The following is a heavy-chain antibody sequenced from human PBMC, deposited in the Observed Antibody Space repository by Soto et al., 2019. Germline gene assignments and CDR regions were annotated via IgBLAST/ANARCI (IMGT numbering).Heavy chain of an antibody. J-gene: IGHJ6*02. CDR2: IIPIFGTA. CDR3: ASRLHQIYYYGMDV. D-gene: IGHD5-12*01. CDR1: GGTFSSYA. Sequence: SVKVSCKASGGTFSSYAISWVRQAPGQGLEWMGGIIPIFGTANYAQKFQGRVTITADESTSTAYMELSSLRSEDTAVYYCASRLHQIYYYGMDVWGQGTTVTVSS. V-gene: IGHV1-69*13.